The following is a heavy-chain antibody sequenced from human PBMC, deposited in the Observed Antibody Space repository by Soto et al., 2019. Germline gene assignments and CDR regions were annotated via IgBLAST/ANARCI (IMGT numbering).Heavy chain of an antibody. V-gene: IGHV3-23*01. CDR3: ARVNPEGGMDV. CDR2: ISGSGGNT. J-gene: IGHJ6*02. CDR1: GFTFRNFA. Sequence: GGSLRLSCAASGFTFRNFAMSWLRQAPGKGPEWVSDISGSGGNTYYADSVKGRFTISRDNAKNSLYLQMNSLRAEDTAVYYCARVNPEGGMDVWGQGTTVTVSS.